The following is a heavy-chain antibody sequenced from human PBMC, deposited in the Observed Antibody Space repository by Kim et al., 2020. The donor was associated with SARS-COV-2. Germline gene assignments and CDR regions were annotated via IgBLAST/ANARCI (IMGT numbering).Heavy chain of an antibody. CDR1: GFTFSTCW. V-gene: IGHV3-74*01. D-gene: IGHD4-17*01. CDR3: VRGSYGGNSNYFDY. Sequence: GGSLRLSCVASGFTFSTCWMHWVRQAPGKGLVWVARITGDGTGSNYADFVEGRFTMSRDNAKNTVYLQMNSLRPEDTAVYYCVRGSYGGNSNYFDYWGQG. CDR2: ITGDGTGS. J-gene: IGHJ4*02.